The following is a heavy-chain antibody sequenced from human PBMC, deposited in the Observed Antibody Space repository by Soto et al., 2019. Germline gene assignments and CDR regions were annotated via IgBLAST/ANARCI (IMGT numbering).Heavy chain of an antibody. J-gene: IGHJ4*02. V-gene: IGHV1-24*01. CDR3: ATGNHWGLQLAY. Sequence: GASVKVSCKISGYTLTELSMHWVRQAPGKGLEWMGGFDPEDGETIYAQKFQGRVTMTEDTSTDTAYMELSSLRSEDTAVYYCATGNHWGLQLAYWGQGTLVTVSS. CDR2: FDPEDGET. D-gene: IGHD5-12*01. CDR1: GYTLTELS.